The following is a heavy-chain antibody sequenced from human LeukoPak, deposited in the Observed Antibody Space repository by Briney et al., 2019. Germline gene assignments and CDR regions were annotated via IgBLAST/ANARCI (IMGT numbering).Heavy chain of an antibody. CDR1: GYSISSGYY. Sequence: PSETLSLTCTVSGYSISSGYYWGWIRQPPGKGLEWIGSIYHSGSTYYNPSLKSRVTISVDTSKNQFSLKLSSVTAADTAVYYCALSSQKNGIVVVPAAPILDYWGQGTLVTVSS. CDR3: ALSSQKNGIVVVPAAPILDY. J-gene: IGHJ4*02. D-gene: IGHD2-2*01. CDR2: IYHSGST. V-gene: IGHV4-38-2*02.